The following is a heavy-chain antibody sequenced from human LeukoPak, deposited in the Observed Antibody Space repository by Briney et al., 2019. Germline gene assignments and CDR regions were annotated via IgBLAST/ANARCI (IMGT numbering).Heavy chain of an antibody. D-gene: IGHD5-18*01. Sequence: ASVKVSCKASGYTFTSYGISWVRQAPGQGPEWMGWISAYNGNTNYAQKLQGRVTMTTDTSTGTAYMELRSLRSDDTAVYYCARGTIQLWFSDYWGQGTLVTVSS. CDR1: GYTFTSYG. CDR2: ISAYNGNT. CDR3: ARGTIQLWFSDY. V-gene: IGHV1-18*01. J-gene: IGHJ4*02.